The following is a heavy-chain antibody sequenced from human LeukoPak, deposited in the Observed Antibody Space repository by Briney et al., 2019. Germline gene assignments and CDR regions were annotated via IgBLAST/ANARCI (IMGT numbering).Heavy chain of an antibody. V-gene: IGHV4-39*07. CDR2: IYYSGST. D-gene: IGHD6-13*01. Sequence: SETLSLTCTVSGGSISSSSYYWGWIRQPPGKGLEWIETIYYSGSTYYNPSLKSRVTISMDTSKNQFSLKLSSVTAADTAVYYCARGYSSSWYLDYFDYWGQGTLVTVSS. J-gene: IGHJ4*02. CDR3: ARGYSSSWYLDYFDY. CDR1: GGSISSSSYY.